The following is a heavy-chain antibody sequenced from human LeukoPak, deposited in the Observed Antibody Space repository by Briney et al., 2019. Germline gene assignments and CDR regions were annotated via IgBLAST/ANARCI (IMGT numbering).Heavy chain of an antibody. CDR2: IYYSGST. J-gene: IGHJ6*02. Sequence: SETLSLTCTVSGGSISSSSYYWGWIRQPPGKGLEWIGSIYYSGSTYYNPPLKSRVTISVDTSKNQFSLKLSSVTAADTAVYYCARDNRYFDPGVYYYYGMDVWGQGTTVTVPS. CDR3: ARDNRYFDPGVYYYYGMDV. D-gene: IGHD3-9*01. V-gene: IGHV4-39*07. CDR1: GGSISSSSYY.